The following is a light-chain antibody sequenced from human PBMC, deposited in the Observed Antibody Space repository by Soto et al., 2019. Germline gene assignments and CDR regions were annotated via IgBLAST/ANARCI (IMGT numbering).Light chain of an antibody. V-gene: IGKV3-15*01. J-gene: IGKJ1*01. Sequence: DMVVTQSPSTLSVSPGGRSNLSCRASQSVSSSLAWYEQKPGRSPRLLIYGASTRAIGIPARLSGSGSGTEFTLTISRMKSEDFAVYYCLQYNNRWTFGQGTKVDIK. CDR3: LQYNNRWT. CDR1: QSVSSS. CDR2: GAS.